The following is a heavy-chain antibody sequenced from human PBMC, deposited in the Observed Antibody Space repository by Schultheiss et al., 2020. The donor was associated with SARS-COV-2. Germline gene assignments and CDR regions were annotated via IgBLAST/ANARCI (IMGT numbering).Heavy chain of an antibody. CDR2: ISYDGNNK. Sequence: GGSLRLSCAASGFTFSSYSMNWVRQAPGRGLEWVALISYDGNNKYYADSVKGRFTISRDNSKNTLYLQMDSLRADDTAVYYCARGNYYALDVWGQGTTVTVSS. CDR1: GFTFSSYS. J-gene: IGHJ6*02. CDR3: ARGNYYALDV. V-gene: IGHV3-30*03.